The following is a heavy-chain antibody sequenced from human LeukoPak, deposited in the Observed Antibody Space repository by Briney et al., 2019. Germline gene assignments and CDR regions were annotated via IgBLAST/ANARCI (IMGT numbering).Heavy chain of an antibody. J-gene: IGHJ1*01. CDR2: IYYSGST. D-gene: IGHD1-26*01. CDR1: GGSISSSTYY. Sequence: SETLSLTCTVSGGSISSSTYYWGWIRQPPGKGMEWIGSIYYSGSTYYNPSLKSRVTISVDTSKTQFSLKLTSVTATDTAVYYCAREVGATTGSHFQHWGQGTLVTVSS. CDR3: AREVGATTGSHFQH. V-gene: IGHV4-39*02.